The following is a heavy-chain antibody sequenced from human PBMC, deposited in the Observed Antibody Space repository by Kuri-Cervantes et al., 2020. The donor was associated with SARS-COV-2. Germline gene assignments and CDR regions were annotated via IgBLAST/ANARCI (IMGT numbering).Heavy chain of an antibody. CDR1: GFTFSSYS. CDR3: ARDRGLYGGSYPRDY. D-gene: IGHD1-26*01. J-gene: IGHJ4*02. CDR2: ISSSSSYI. Sequence: LSLTCAASGFTFSSYSMNWVRQAPGKGLEWVSSISSSSSYIYYADSVKGRFTTSRDNAKNSLYLQMNSLRAEDTAVYYCARDRGLYGGSYPRDYWGQGTLVTVSS. V-gene: IGHV3-21*01.